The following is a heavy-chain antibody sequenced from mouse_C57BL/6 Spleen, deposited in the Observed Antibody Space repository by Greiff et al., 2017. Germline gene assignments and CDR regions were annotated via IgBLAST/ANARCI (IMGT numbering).Heavy chain of an antibody. J-gene: IGHJ2*01. CDR2: ISYDGSN. CDR3: ASPTLDY. Sequence: ESGPGLVKPFQSLSLTCSVTGYSITSGYYWNWIRQFPGNKLEWMGYISYDGSNNYNPSLKNRISITRDTSKNQFFLKLNSVTTEDTATYYCASPTLDYWGQGTTLTVSS. V-gene: IGHV3-6*01. CDR1: GYSITSGYY. D-gene: IGHD4-1*02.